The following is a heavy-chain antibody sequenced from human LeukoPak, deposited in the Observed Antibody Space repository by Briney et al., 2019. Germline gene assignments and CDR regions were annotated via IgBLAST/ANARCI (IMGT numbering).Heavy chain of an antibody. J-gene: IGHJ5*02. D-gene: IGHD4-11*01. V-gene: IGHV1-18*01. CDR2: ISAYNGNT. CDR3: ARVGSTVTTSLFDP. Sequence: SVKVSCKASVYTFTSYGISWVRQAPGQGLEWMGWISAYNGNTNYAQKLQGRVTMTTDTSTSTAYMELRSLRSDDTAVYYCARVGSTVTTSLFDPWGQGTLVTVSS. CDR1: VYTFTSYG.